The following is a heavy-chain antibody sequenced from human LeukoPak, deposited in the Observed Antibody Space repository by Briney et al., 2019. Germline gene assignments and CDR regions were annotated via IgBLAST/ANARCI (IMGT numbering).Heavy chain of an antibody. CDR2: ISYDGSNK. CDR3: AKAQYSGSYTNWFDP. D-gene: IGHD1-26*01. CDR1: GFTFRSYG. V-gene: IGHV3-30*18. J-gene: IGHJ5*02. Sequence: PGRSLRLSCAASGFTFRSYGMHWVRQAPGKGLEWVAVISYDGSNKYYADSVKGRFTISRDNSKNTLYLQMNSLRAEDTAVYYCAKAQYSGSYTNWFDPWGQGTLVTVSS.